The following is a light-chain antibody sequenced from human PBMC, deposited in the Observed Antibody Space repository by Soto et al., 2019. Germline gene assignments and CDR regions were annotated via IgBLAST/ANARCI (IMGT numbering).Light chain of an antibody. J-gene: IGKJ1*01. CDR2: GAS. Sequence: EIVLTQSPGTLSLSPGERATLSCRASQSVSSSYLAWCQQIPGRAPTLLIYGASNRATAIPDTFSGSGSGTDFTLTISRLEPEDFSVYFCQQYGSSPWTFGQGTKVDIK. CDR1: QSVSSSY. CDR3: QQYGSSPWT. V-gene: IGKV3-20*01.